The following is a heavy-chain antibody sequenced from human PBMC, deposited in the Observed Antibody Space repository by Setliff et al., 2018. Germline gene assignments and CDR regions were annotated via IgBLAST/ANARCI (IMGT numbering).Heavy chain of an antibody. CDR2: IAVGSGNT. D-gene: IGHD3-22*01. Sequence: SVKVSCKASGFTFTSSAMQWVRQARGQRLEWIGWIAVGSGNTNYAQKFQERVTITRDMSTSTAYMELSSLRSEDTAVYYCAADPYYYDSSGYYPSFDYWGQGTLVTVSS. CDR1: GFTFTSSA. V-gene: IGHV1-58*02. J-gene: IGHJ4*02. CDR3: AADPYYYDSSGYYPSFDY.